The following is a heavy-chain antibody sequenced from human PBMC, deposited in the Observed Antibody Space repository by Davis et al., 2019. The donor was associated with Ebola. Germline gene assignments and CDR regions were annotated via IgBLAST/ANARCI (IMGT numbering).Heavy chain of an antibody. CDR1: GGSFSSSTYY. D-gene: IGHD1-14*01. J-gene: IGHJ6*02. V-gene: IGHV4-39*01. CDR3: ARYRSGGMDV. Sequence: SETLSLTCTVSGGSFSSSTYYWGWIRQPPGRGLEWIGSISYSGTTHYNPSLKSRVTMSVGTSKNQFSLKLSSVTAADTAVYYCARYRSGGMDVWGQGTTVTVSS. CDR2: ISYSGTT.